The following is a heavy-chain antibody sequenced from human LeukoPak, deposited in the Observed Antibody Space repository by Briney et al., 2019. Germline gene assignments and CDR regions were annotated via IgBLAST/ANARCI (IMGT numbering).Heavy chain of an antibody. J-gene: IGHJ3*02. CDR1: GFTFSSYE. CDR3: ARDQSPWGDRDAFDI. Sequence: PGGSLRLSCAASGFTFSSYEMNWVRQAPGKGLERVSYINSGGGTIYYADAVKGRFTISRDYAKNSLYLQMNSLRAEDTAVYYCARDQSPWGDRDAFDIWGQGTMVTVSS. V-gene: IGHV3-48*03. CDR2: INSGGGTI. D-gene: IGHD3-16*01.